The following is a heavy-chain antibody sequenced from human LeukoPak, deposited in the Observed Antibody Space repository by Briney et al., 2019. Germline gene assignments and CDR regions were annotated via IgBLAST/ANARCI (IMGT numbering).Heavy chain of an antibody. J-gene: IGHJ4*02. CDR1: GGSIDEYY. V-gene: IGHV4-59*01. Sequence: PSETLSLTCSVSGGSIDEYYWTWIRQPPGKGPQWIGYVFFSGSTNYSPSLESRVTISADTSENQFSLKLTSVTAADTAVYYCATYASPDMLTPYYFNHWGQGILVTVSS. CDR3: ATYASPDMLTPYYFNH. CDR2: VFFSGST. D-gene: IGHD2-15*01.